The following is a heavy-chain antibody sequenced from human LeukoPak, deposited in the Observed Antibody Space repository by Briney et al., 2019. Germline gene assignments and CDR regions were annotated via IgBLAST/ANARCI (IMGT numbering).Heavy chain of an antibody. Sequence: GSLRLSCAASEFAFSSYWMSWVRQAPGKGLVWVANIKQDGSEKYYVDSVKGRFIISRDNAKNSLYLQMNTLRADDTALYYCARVRVATTGRYDALNLWGQGTMVTVSS. CDR2: IKQDGSEK. V-gene: IGHV3-7*01. CDR3: ARVRVATTGRYDALNL. D-gene: IGHD5-12*01. CDR1: EFAFSSYW. J-gene: IGHJ3*01.